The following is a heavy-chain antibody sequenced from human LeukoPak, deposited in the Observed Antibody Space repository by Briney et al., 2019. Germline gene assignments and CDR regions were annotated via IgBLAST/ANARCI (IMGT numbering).Heavy chain of an antibody. J-gene: IGHJ4*02. Sequence: GGSLRLSCAASGFTVSSNYMSWVRQAPGKGLEWVSVIYSGGSTYYADSVKGRFTISRDNSKNTLYLQMNSLRAEDTAVYYCARGEKRPDYFDYWGQGTLVTVSS. V-gene: IGHV3-53*01. D-gene: IGHD5-24*01. CDR3: ARGEKRPDYFDY. CDR2: IYSGGST. CDR1: GFTVSSNY.